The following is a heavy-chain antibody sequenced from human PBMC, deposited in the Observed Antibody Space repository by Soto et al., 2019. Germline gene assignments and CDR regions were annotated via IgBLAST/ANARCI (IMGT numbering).Heavy chain of an antibody. CDR1: GFTFDDYT. J-gene: IGHJ4*02. D-gene: IGHD3-22*01. V-gene: IGHV3-43*01. CDR2: ISWDGGST. CDR3: AKGRESYYYDSSGLLDY. Sequence: WGSLRLSCAASGFTFDDYTMHWVRQAPGKGLEWVSLISWDGGSTYYADSVKGRFTISRDNSKNSLYLQMNSLRTEDTALYYCAKGRESYYYDSSGLLDYWGQGTLVTVSS.